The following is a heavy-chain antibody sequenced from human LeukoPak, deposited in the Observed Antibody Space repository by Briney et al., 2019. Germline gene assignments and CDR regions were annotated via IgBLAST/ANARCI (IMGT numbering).Heavy chain of an antibody. J-gene: IGHJ5*02. D-gene: IGHD4-17*01. CDR2: LYYSGSS. CDR1: GGSISNSNFY. Sequence: SETLSLTCTVSGGSISNSNFYWSWIRQPPGRGLESIANLYYSGSSYPNPSLQSRVSISVDTSKNEFSLRLSSVTAADTAVYYCARRPVDNGDFRNWFDPWGQGTLVTVSS. CDR3: ARRPVDNGDFRNWFDP. V-gene: IGHV4-39*01.